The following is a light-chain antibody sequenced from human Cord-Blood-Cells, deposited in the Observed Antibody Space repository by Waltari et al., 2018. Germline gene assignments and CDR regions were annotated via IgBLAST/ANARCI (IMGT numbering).Light chain of an antibody. CDR2: WAS. CDR3: QQYYSTPWT. Sequence: DIVMTQSPDSLAVSLGERATINCKSSQSVLYSSNNKNYLAWYQQKPGQPPKLLIYWASTRESGVPYRFSGSGSGTDFTLPISSLQAEDVAVYYCQQYYSTPWTFGQGTKVVIK. J-gene: IGKJ1*01. V-gene: IGKV4-1*01. CDR1: QSVLYSSNNKNY.